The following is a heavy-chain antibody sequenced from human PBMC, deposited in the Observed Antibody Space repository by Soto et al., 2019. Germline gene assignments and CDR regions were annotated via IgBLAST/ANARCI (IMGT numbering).Heavy chain of an antibody. CDR2: INESGST. CDR1: GGSFSDYS. D-gene: IGHD3-22*01. Sequence: SETLSLTCAVYGGSFSDYSWTWIRQPPGKGLEWIGEINESGSTNYTPSLERRVTISRDTSNNRFSLKLSAVTAADTAVYYCARGSHTLHSYDRGGFYHYVDYWGQGSLVTVSS. J-gene: IGHJ4*02. CDR3: ARGSHTLHSYDRGGFYHYVDY. V-gene: IGHV4-34*01.